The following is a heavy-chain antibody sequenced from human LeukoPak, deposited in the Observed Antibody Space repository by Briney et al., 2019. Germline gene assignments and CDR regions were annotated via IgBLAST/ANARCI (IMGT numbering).Heavy chain of an antibody. Sequence: GGTLRLSCAASGFTLCNYWMHWVRHAPGKGLGWVSRINCDGSITKYADSVKGRFTISRDKAKNTLDLQMNRLRAEDRGVYYCARDKKSWEPSKIDYCGQGTLVTVSS. J-gene: IGHJ4*02. CDR2: INCDGSIT. CDR1: GFTLCNYW. CDR3: ARDKKSWEPSKIDY. D-gene: IGHD1-26*01. V-gene: IGHV3-74*01.